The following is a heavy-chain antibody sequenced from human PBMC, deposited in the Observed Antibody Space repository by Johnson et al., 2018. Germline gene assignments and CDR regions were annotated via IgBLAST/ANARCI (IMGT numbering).Heavy chain of an antibody. V-gene: IGHV4-59*01. CDR3: ARDQVGDYDYYDGMDV. CDR2: IYYSGST. Sequence: QVQLQESGPGLVKPSETLSLTCTVSGGSISSYYWSWIRQPPGKGLEWIGYIYYSGSTNYNPSLKSRVTISVDTSKNQFSLKLSSVTAADTAVYYCARDQVGDYDYYDGMDVWGQGTTVTVSS. J-gene: IGHJ6*02. CDR1: GGSISSYY. D-gene: IGHD4-17*01.